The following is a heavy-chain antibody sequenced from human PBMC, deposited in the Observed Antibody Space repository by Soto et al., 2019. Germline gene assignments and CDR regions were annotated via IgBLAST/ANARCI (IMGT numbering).Heavy chain of an antibody. CDR3: ARGIDYNFWSGYYNYFDY. D-gene: IGHD3-3*01. V-gene: IGHV1-3*01. CDR2: INAGSGNT. J-gene: IGHJ4*02. Sequence: QVPLVQSGAEVKKPGASVKVSCKASGYTFTKHTIHWVRQAPGQRLEWMGWINAGSGNTKYSQNFQGRVTISRDTSATTAFMELSSLGSEDTAVFYCARGIDYNFWSGYYNYFDYWGQGTLVTVSS. CDR1: GYTFTKHT.